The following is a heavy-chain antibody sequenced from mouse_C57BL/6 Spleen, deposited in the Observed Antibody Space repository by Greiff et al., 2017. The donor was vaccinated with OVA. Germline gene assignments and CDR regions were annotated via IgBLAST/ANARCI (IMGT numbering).Heavy chain of an antibody. Sequence: QVQLQQPGAELVKPGASVKMSCKASGYTFTSYWITWVKQRPGQGLEWIGDIYPGSGSTNYNEKFKSKATLTVDTSSSTAYMQLSSLTSEDSAVYYCARPIYGSSYPYYAMDYWGQGTSVTVSS. CDR2: IYPGSGST. CDR1: GYTFTSYW. V-gene: IGHV1-55*01. J-gene: IGHJ4*01. CDR3: ARPIYGSSYPYYAMDY. D-gene: IGHD1-1*01.